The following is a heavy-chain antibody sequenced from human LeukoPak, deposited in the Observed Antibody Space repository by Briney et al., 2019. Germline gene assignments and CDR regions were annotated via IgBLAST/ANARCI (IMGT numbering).Heavy chain of an antibody. CDR3: ARGGEDIVVVPAAILDY. CDR2: INPSGGST. Sequence: GASVKVSCKASGYTFTSYYMHWVRQAPGQGLEWMGIINPSGGSTSYAQKFKGRVTMTRDTSTSTVYMELSSLRSEDTAVYYCARGGEDIVVVPAAILDYWGQGTLVTVSS. CDR1: GYTFTSYY. J-gene: IGHJ4*02. V-gene: IGHV1-46*01. D-gene: IGHD2-2*01.